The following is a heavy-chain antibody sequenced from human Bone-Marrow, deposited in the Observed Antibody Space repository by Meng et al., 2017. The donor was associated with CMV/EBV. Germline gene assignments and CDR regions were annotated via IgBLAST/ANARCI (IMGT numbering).Heavy chain of an antibody. V-gene: IGHV3-7*01. CDR2: IKQDGSEK. D-gene: IGHD2-2*02. Sequence: GGSLRLSCAASGFTFSSYWMSWVRQAPGKGLEWVANIKQDGSEKYYVDSVKGRFTISRDNAKNSLYLQMNSLRAEDTAVYYCARVDCSSTSCYNYYYYYGMDVWGQGPTVTVSS. CDR3: ARVDCSSTSCYNYYYYYGMDV. CDR1: GFTFSSYW. J-gene: IGHJ6*02.